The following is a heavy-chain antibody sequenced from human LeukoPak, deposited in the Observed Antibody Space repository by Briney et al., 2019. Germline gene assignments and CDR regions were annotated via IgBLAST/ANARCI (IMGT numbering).Heavy chain of an antibody. J-gene: IGHJ4*02. V-gene: IGHV1-8*02. CDR2: MNPNSGNT. CDR3: AREGSYGYQEDY. Sequence: ASVKVSCKASGYTFTSYGISWVRQAPGQGLEWMGWMNPNSGNTGYAQRFQGRVTMTRNTSISTAYMELSSLRSEDTAVYYCAREGSYGYQEDYWGQGTLVTVSS. D-gene: IGHD5-18*01. CDR1: GYTFTSYG.